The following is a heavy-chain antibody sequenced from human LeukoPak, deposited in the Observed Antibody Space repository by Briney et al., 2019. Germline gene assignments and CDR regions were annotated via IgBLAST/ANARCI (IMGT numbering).Heavy chain of an antibody. CDR3: TRSAYYSFDY. J-gene: IGHJ4*02. CDR1: GFTFNGSS. Sequence: PGGSLRLSCAASGFTFNGSSMHWVRQASGKGLEWVGLIRNKANSYATAYAASVQGRFTISRDDSKDTAYLHMNSLKTEDTAVYYCTRSAYYSFDYWGQGTLVTVSS. D-gene: IGHD3-3*01. V-gene: IGHV3-73*01. CDR2: IRNKANSYAT.